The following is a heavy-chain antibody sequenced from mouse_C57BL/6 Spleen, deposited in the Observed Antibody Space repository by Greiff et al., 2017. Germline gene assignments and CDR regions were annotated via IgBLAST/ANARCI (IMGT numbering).Heavy chain of an antibody. CDR1: GYTFTSYW. CDR2: IDPSDSET. D-gene: IGHD2-3*01. J-gene: IGHJ3*01. V-gene: IGHV1-52*01. CDR3: ARGIYDGYYGFWFAY. Sequence: QVQLQQPGAELVRPGSSVKLSCKASGYTFTSYWMHWVKQRPIQGLEWIGNIDPSDSETHYNQKFKDKATLTVDKSSSTAYMQLSSLTSEDSAVYYCARGIYDGYYGFWFAYWGQGTLVTVSA.